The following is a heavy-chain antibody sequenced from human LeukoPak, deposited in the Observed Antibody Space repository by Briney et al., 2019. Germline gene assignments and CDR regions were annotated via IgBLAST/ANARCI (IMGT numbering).Heavy chain of an antibody. Sequence: SVKVSCKASGYTFTSYAMHWVRQAPGQRLEWMGWVIPIFGTANYAQKFQGRVTITADESTSTAYMELSSLRSEDTAVYYCARDPFVASSSTRGWSFGYFDYWGQGTLVTVSS. D-gene: IGHD6-19*01. CDR1: GYTFTSYA. CDR2: VIPIFGTA. CDR3: ARDPFVASSSTRGWSFGYFDY. J-gene: IGHJ4*02. V-gene: IGHV1-69*13.